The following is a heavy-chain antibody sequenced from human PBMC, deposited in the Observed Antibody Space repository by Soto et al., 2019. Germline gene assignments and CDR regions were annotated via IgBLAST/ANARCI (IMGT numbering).Heavy chain of an antibody. D-gene: IGHD2-21*02. CDR3: ARDAVSGDGLWLVEY. Sequence: EVQLLESGGGLVQPGGSLRLSCAASGFTFSDYAMIWVRQAPGKGLEWVSGIHGGGGGTFYADFVQGRFTVSRDDSKSTLYLLMSSLRAEDTAVYRCARDAVSGDGLWLVEYRGQGALVTVSS. CDR1: GFTFSDYA. V-gene: IGHV3-23*01. CDR2: IHGGGGGT. J-gene: IGHJ4*02.